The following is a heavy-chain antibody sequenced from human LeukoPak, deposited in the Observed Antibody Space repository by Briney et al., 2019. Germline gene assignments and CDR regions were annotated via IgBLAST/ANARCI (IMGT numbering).Heavy chain of an antibody. V-gene: IGHV4-31*03. D-gene: IGHD1-26*01. CDR3: ASSKWELLPDAFDI. J-gene: IGHJ3*02. CDR1: GGSISSGGYY. Sequence: SETLSLTCTVSGGSISSGGYYWSWIRQHPGKGLEWIGYIYYSGSTYYNPSLKSRVTISVDTSKNQFSLKLSSVTAADTAVYCCASSKWELLPDAFDIWGQGTMVTVSS. CDR2: IYYSGST.